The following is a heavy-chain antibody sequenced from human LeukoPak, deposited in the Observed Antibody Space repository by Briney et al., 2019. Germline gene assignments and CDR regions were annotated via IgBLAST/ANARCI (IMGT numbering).Heavy chain of an antibody. Sequence: ASVNVSCKVSGYTLTELSMHWVRQAPGKGLEWMGGFDPEDGETIYAQKFQGRVTMTEDTSTDTAYMELSSLRSEDTAVYYCATANYFGSGSYYNSWGQGTLVTVSS. V-gene: IGHV1-24*01. CDR2: FDPEDGET. CDR1: GYTLTELS. CDR3: ATANYFGSGSYYNS. D-gene: IGHD3-10*01. J-gene: IGHJ5*02.